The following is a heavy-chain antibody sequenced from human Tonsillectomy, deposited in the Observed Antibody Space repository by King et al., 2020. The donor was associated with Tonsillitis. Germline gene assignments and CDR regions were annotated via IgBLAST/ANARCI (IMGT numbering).Heavy chain of an antibody. Sequence: VQLVESGGGVVQPGRSLRLSCAASGFTFSTYGMHWVRQAPGKGLEWVAVISYDGSNKYYADSVKGRFTISRDNSKNTLSLQMNSLRAEDTAVYYCAKRVSSEGGDCFPHFSGQGTLVTVSS. CDR2: ISYDGSNK. J-gene: IGHJ4*02. CDR1: GFTFSTYG. V-gene: IGHV3-30*18. CDR3: AKRVSSEGGDCFPHF. D-gene: IGHD2-21*01.